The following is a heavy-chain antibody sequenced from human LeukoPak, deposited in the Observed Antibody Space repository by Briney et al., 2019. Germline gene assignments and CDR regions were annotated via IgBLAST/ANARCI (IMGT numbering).Heavy chain of an antibody. CDR3: AVLHYYAMDV. V-gene: IGHV3-30*02. CDR2: IWYDGSNK. D-gene: IGHD2-8*01. J-gene: IGHJ6*02. Sequence: GSLRLSCAASGFTFSSYGMHWVRQAPGKGLEWVAVIWYDGSNKYYADSVKGRFTISRDNSKNTLYLQMNSLRGEDAALYYCAVLHYYAMDVWGQGTTVTVSS. CDR1: GFTFSSYG.